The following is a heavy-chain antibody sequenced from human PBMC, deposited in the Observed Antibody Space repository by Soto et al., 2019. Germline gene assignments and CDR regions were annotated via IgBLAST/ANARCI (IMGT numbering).Heavy chain of an antibody. CDR3: ATFYGDYVSY. CDR2: IYYSGST. D-gene: IGHD4-17*01. CDR1: GGSISSSSYY. J-gene: IGHJ4*02. V-gene: IGHV4-39*01. Sequence: SETLSLTCTVSGGSISSSSYYWGWIRQPPGRGLEWIGSIYYSGSTFYNPSLKSRVTISVDTSKNQFSLKLSSVTAADTAVYYCATFYGDYVSYRGQGTPVTVSS.